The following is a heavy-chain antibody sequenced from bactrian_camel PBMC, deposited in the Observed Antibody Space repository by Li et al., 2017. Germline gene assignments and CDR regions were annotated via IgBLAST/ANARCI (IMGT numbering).Heavy chain of an antibody. D-gene: IGHD1*01. CDR1: GLTFDDYS. CDR2: ITWNGAST. CDR3: AARDGICVTPASKYDY. Sequence: QVQLVESGGGSVQAGGSLRLSCTTSGLTFDDYSMAWFRQAPGNERERVSCITWNGASTYYTDSVRGRFTISRDNAKDSIYLQMNRLRPEDTAMYYCAARDGICVTPASKYDYWGQGTQVTVS. V-gene: IGHV3S60*01. J-gene: IGHJ4*01.